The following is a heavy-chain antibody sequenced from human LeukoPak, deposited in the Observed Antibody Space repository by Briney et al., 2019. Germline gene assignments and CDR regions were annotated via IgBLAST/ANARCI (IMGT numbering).Heavy chain of an antibody. CDR3: AKDVRPAQNYFDY. J-gene: IGHJ4*02. V-gene: IGHV3-23*01. CDR2: ISGSGGST. Sequence: SCKASGGTFSSYAISWVRQAPGKGLEWVSAISGSGGSTYYADSVKGRFTISRDNSKNTLYLQMNSLRAEDTAVYYCAKDVRPAQNYFDYWGQGTLVTVSS. CDR1: GGTFSSYA.